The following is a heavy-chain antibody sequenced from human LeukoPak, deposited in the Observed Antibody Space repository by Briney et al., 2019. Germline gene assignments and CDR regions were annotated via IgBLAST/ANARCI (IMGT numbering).Heavy chain of an antibody. J-gene: IGHJ4*02. D-gene: IGHD6-13*01. Sequence: PGGSLRLSCAASGFTFSSYSMNWVRQAPGKGPEWVSSISSSSSYIYYADSVKGRFTISRDNAKNSLYLQMNSLRAEDTAVYYCARGPGYSSSWYYFDYWGQGTLVTVSS. V-gene: IGHV3-21*01. CDR3: ARGPGYSSSWYYFDY. CDR2: ISSSSSYI. CDR1: GFTFSSYS.